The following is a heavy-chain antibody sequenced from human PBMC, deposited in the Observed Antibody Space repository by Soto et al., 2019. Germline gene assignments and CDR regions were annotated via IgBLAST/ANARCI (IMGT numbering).Heavy chain of an antibody. J-gene: IGHJ6*02. D-gene: IGHD3-10*02. Sequence: SHTLSLTCSISGDSVSSNSAAWNWIRQSPSRGLEWLGRTYYRSKWYNDYAVSVKSRITINPDTSKNQFSLPLNSVTPEETAGFYGASRVFFKSCYYRTDVRGHRTTVTV. CDR2: TYYRSKWYN. CDR1: GDSVSSNSAA. CDR3: ASRVFFKSCYYRTDV. V-gene: IGHV6-1*01.